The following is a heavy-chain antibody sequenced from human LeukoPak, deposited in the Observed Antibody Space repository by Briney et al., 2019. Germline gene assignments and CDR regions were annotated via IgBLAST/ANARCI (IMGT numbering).Heavy chain of an antibody. J-gene: IGHJ4*02. V-gene: IGHV3-30-3*01. CDR2: ISYDGSNK. CDR1: GFTFSSYA. Sequence: GRSLRLSCAASGFTFSSYAMHWVRQAPGKGLEWVAVISYDGSNKYYADSVKGRFTISRDNSKNTLYLQMNSLRAEDTAVYYCAREGSYYYISSGFGLGFLEYYFDYWGQGTLVTVSS. D-gene: IGHD3-22*01. CDR3: AREGSYYYISSGFGLGFLEYYFDY.